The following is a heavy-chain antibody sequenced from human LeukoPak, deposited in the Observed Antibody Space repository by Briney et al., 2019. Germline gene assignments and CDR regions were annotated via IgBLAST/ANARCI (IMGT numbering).Heavy chain of an antibody. CDR1: GGSISSYY. CDR2: IYYSGST. CDR3: ARDTPHAAAGTRD. J-gene: IGHJ4*02. D-gene: IGHD6-13*01. Sequence: PSETLSLTCTVSGGSISSYYWSWIRQPPGKGLEWIGYIYYSGSTNYNPSLKSRVTISVDASKNQFSLKLSSVTAADTAVYDCARDTPHAAAGTRDWGQGTLVTVSS. V-gene: IGHV4-59*01.